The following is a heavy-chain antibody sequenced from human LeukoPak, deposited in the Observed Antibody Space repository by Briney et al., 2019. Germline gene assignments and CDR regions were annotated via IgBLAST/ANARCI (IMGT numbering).Heavy chain of an antibody. Sequence: SETLSLTCTVSGGSISSYYWSWIRQPPGKGLEWIGYIYYSGSTNYNPSLKSRVTISADTSKNQFSLKLTSVTAADTAVYYCARSSGGILRYFDWSITDWGQGTLVTVSS. D-gene: IGHD3-9*01. J-gene: IGHJ4*02. CDR3: ARSSGGILRYFDWSITD. CDR1: GGSISSYY. CDR2: IYYSGST. V-gene: IGHV4-59*01.